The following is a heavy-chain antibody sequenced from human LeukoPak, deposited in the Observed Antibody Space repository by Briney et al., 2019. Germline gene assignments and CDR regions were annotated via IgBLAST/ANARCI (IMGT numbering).Heavy chain of an antibody. CDR3: ARGGGYFGAFDT. CDR1: GFTFDDYA. Sequence: GGSLRLSCAASGFTFDDYAMHWVRQAPGKGLEWVSGISWNSGSIGYADSVKGRFTISRDNAKNSLYLQMNSLRAEDTAVYYCARGGGYFGAFDTWGQGTMVTVSS. D-gene: IGHD2-21*01. V-gene: IGHV3-9*01. J-gene: IGHJ3*02. CDR2: ISWNSGSI.